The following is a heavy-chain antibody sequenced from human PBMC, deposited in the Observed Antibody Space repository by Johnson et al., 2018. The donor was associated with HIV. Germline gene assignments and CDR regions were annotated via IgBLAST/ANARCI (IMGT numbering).Heavy chain of an antibody. Sequence: QVQLVESGGGVVQPGRSLRLSCAASGFTFSSYAMHWVRQAPGKGLEWVAVISYDGSNKYYADSVKGRFTISRDNSKNTLYLQMNSLRAEDTAVYYCASKRRGSSSADAFDIWGQGTMVTVSS. CDR1: GFTFSSYA. CDR3: ASKRRGSSSADAFDI. V-gene: IGHV3-30-3*01. CDR2: ISYDGSNK. J-gene: IGHJ3*02. D-gene: IGHD6-6*01.